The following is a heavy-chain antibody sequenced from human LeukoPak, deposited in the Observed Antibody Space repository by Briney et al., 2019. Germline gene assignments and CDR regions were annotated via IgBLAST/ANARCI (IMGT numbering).Heavy chain of an antibody. CDR3: ARLHGSTDAFDI. Sequence: PSETLSLTCTVSGGSISSSSYYWGWIRQPPGKGLEWIGSIYYSGSTYYNPSLKSRVTISVDTSKNQFSLKLSSVTAADTAVYYCARLHGSTDAFDIWGQGTMVTVSS. CDR1: GGSISSSSYY. V-gene: IGHV4-39*07. J-gene: IGHJ3*02. CDR2: IYYSGST.